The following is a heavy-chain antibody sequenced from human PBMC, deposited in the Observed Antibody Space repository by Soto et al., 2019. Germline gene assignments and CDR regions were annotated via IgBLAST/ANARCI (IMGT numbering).Heavy chain of an antibody. CDR1: GYIYITYT. CDR2: INAGSGNT. Sequence: VHLVQSGAEVKKPGASVKVSCKAYGYIYITYTMHWVRQAPGQSPEWMGWINAGSGNTKYSQKLQGRVTITRDTSASTGYMELNDLRSEDTAVYYCASAKVDQEYYFDYWGQGTLVTVSS. CDR3: ASAKVDQEYYFDY. D-gene: IGHD1-26*01. V-gene: IGHV1-3*01. J-gene: IGHJ4*02.